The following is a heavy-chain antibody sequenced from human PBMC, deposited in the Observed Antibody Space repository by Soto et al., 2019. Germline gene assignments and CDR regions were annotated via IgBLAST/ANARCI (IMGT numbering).Heavy chain of an antibody. Sequence: PSQTISVTYTVSYESSSGSDWSWIRQPPGKGLEWIGYIYYSGSTNYNPSLQSRVTISVDTSKNQFSLKLSSVTAADTAVYYCARGSSGWYWEFDYWGQGTTVTVSS. J-gene: IGHJ4*02. V-gene: IGHV4-59*01. CDR2: IYYSGST. D-gene: IGHD6-19*01. CDR3: ARGSSGWYWEFDY. CDR1: YESSSGSD.